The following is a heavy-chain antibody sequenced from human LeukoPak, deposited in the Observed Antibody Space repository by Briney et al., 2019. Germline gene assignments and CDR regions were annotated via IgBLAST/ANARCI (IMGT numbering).Heavy chain of an antibody. Sequence: ASVKVSCKASGGTFSSYAISWVRQAPGQGLEWMGGIIPIFGTANYAQKFQGRVTITADKSTSTAYMELSSLRSEDTAVYYCARVLVRTCYDIPSPEFDPWGQGTLVTVSS. CDR1: GGTFSSYA. J-gene: IGHJ5*02. D-gene: IGHD3-9*01. CDR3: ARVLVRTCYDIPSPEFDP. V-gene: IGHV1-69*06. CDR2: IIPIFGTA.